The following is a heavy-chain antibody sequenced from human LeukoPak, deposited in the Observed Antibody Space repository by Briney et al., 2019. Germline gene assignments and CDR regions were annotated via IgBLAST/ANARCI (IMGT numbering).Heavy chain of an antibody. V-gene: IGHV3-30*18. D-gene: IGHD5-18*01. CDR2: ISYDGSNK. CDR3: AKPQLRYYFDY. J-gene: IGHJ4*02. Sequence: GGSLRLSCAASGFTFSSYGMHWVRQAPGKGLEWVAVISYDGSNKYYADSVKGRFTISRDNSKNTLYLQMNSLRAEDTAVYYCAKPQLRYYFDYWGQGTLVTVSS. CDR1: GFTFSSYG.